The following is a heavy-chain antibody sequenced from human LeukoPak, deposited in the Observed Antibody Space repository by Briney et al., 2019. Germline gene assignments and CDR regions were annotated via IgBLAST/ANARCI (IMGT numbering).Heavy chain of an antibody. CDR3: ARAPMIVVGHFDY. V-gene: IGHV1-2*02. Sequence: ASVKVSCKASGYTFTGYYMHWVRQAPGQGLEWMGWINPNSGGTNYAQKFQGRVTMTRDTSISTAYRELSRLRSDDTAVYYCARAPMIVVGHFDYWGQGTLVTVSS. CDR1: GYTFTGYY. D-gene: IGHD3-22*01. CDR2: INPNSGGT. J-gene: IGHJ4*02.